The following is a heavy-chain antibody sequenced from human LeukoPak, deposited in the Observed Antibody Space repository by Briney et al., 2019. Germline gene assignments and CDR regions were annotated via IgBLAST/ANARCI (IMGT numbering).Heavy chain of an antibody. CDR2: LIPIFSTA. J-gene: IGHJ5*02. V-gene: IGHV1-69*13. D-gene: IGHD2-2*01. Sequence: SVTVSFKASVGTFSNYDISWERQPPGQGLEWMGGLIPIFSTANYAQKFQGRVPITVDESTSTACMELSSLRSEDTAVYYCARADIVVVPAAIYPHNWFDPWGQGTLVTVSS. CDR3: ARADIVVVPAAIYPHNWFDP. CDR1: VGTFSNYD.